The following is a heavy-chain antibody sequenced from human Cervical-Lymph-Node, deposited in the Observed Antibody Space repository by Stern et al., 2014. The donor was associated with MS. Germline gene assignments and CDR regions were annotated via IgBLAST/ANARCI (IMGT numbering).Heavy chain of an antibody. Sequence: QVTLRESGPTLVKPTQTLTLTCTFSGFSLSTSGVGVGWIRQPPGKALEWLALIYWDDAKRYSPSLNSRPTITNETSTNPYVDTMANMDPVNTATYYSAHRRSYYDSESYYNAFDYWGQGTLVTVSS. J-gene: IGHJ4*02. V-gene: IGHV2-5*02. CDR3: AHRRSYYDSESYYNAFDY. CDR2: IYWDDAK. CDR1: GFSLSTSGVG. D-gene: IGHD3-10*01.